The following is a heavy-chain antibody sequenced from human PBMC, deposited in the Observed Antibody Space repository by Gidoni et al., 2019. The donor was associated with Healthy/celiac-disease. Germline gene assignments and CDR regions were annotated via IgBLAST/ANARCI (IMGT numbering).Heavy chain of an antibody. D-gene: IGHD5-12*01. CDR3: ARSDDIGALYDY. V-gene: IGHV4-59*01. Sequence: QVQLQESGPGLVQPSETLSLTRPVSGGPISSYYWSWIRQPPGKGLEWIGYIYYSGSTNYNPSLKSRVTISVDTSKNQFSLKLSSVTAADTAVYYCARSDDIGALYDYWGQGTLVTVSS. CDR2: IYYSGST. J-gene: IGHJ4*02. CDR1: GGPISSYY.